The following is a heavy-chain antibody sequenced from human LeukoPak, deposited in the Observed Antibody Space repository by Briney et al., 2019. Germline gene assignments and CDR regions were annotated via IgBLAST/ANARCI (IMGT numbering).Heavy chain of an antibody. CDR2: IIPIFGTA. D-gene: IGHD6-13*01. CDR1: GGTFSSYA. J-gene: IGHJ4*02. Sequence: SVKVSCKASGGTFSSYAISWVRQASGQGLEWMGGIIPIFGTANYAQKFQGRVTITADESTSTAYMELSSLRSEDTAVYYCAREGAAGSYFDYWGQGTLVTVSS. CDR3: AREGAAGSYFDY. V-gene: IGHV1-69*01.